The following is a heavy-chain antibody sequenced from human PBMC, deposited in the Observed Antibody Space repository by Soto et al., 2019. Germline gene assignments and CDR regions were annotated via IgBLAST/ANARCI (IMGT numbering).Heavy chain of an antibody. J-gene: IGHJ4*02. D-gene: IGHD5-12*01. CDR2: MFYSGTT. V-gene: IGHV4-39*01. Sequence: SETLSLTCTVSGVSINSRGYYCFWIRQPPWKGLEWIESMFYSGTTYYNPSLKSRITIAVDSSKNQFSLSLSSVTAADTAFYYCARKEDGYNRLFDYWGQGILVTV. CDR1: GVSINSRGYY. CDR3: ARKEDGYNRLFDY.